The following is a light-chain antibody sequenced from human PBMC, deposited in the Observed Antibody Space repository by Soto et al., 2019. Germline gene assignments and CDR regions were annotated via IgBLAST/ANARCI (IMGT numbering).Light chain of an antibody. Sequence: EIVLTQSPGTLSLSPGERATLSCRASQSVSSSYLAWYQQKPGQAPRLLIDGASSRATGIPDRFSGSGYGTDFTLTISRLEPEDFAVYYWQQYGSSLFGPGTKVDIK. J-gene: IGKJ3*01. CDR3: QQYGSSL. CDR2: GAS. V-gene: IGKV3-20*01. CDR1: QSVSSSY.